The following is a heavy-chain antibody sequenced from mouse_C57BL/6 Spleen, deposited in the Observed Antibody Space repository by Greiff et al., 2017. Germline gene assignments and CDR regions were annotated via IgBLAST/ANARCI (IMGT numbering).Heavy chain of an antibody. D-gene: IGHD2-4*01. Sequence: ESGPGLVKPSQSLSLTCSVTGYSITSGYYWNWIRQFPGNKLEWMGYISYDGSNNYNPSLKNRISITRDTSKNQFFLKLNSVTTEDTATYYCARDSYYDYFAYWGQGTLVTVSA. CDR3: ARDSYYDYFAY. CDR2: ISYDGSN. CDR1: GYSITSGYY. J-gene: IGHJ3*01. V-gene: IGHV3-6*01.